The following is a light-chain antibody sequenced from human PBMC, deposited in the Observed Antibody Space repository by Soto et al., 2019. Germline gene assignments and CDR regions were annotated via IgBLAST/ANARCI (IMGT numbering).Light chain of an antibody. J-gene: IGLJ1*01. CDR3: AAWGDSLSGFYV. CDR1: SSKTGSNY. Sequence: SVLNQPPSASWNPGEGVTISFFGSSSKTGSNYVYWYQQLPGTAPKLLIYRNNQRPSGVPDRFSGSKSGTSASLAISGLRSEDEADYYCAAWGDSLSGFYVFGTGTKVTVL. CDR2: RNN. V-gene: IGLV1-47*01.